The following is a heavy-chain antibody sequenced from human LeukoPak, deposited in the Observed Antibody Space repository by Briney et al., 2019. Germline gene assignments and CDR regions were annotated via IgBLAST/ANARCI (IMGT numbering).Heavy chain of an antibody. CDR3: ARDRPGTTSLEY. J-gene: IGHJ4*02. V-gene: IGHV4-59*01. Sequence: SETLSLTCTVSGVSISTSYWRWIRQPPGKGLEWIGYSGNTNHNPSLESRVTISVDTSKNQFFLRLTSVTAADTAVYYCARDRPGTTSLEYWGQGTLVTVSS. CDR1: GVSISTSY. CDR2: SGNT. D-gene: IGHD1-14*01.